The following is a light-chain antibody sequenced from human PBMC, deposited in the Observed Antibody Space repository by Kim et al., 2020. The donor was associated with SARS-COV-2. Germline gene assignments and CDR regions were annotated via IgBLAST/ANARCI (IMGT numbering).Light chain of an antibody. CDR1: NIGSKS. CDR2: YDS. J-gene: IGLJ3*02. V-gene: IGLV3-21*04. CDR3: QVWDSSSDHWV. Sequence: SYELTQPPSVSVAPGKTARMTCGGNNIGSKSVHWNQQKPGQAPVLVIYYDSDRPSGIPERFSGSNSGNTATLTINRVEAGDEADYYCQVWDSSSDHWVFGGGTQLTVL.